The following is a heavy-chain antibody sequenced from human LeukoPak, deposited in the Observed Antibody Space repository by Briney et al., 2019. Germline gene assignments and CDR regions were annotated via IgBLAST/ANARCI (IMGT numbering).Heavy chain of an antibody. D-gene: IGHD6-6*01. CDR1: GFSLSTSGVG. CDR2: IYWNDDK. V-gene: IGHV2-5*01. CDR3: ARCRVSEWFDP. J-gene: IGHJ5*02. Sequence: SGPTLVKPTQTLTLTCTFSGFSLSTSGVGVGWIRQPPGKALEWLALIYWNDDKRYSPSLKSRLTITKDTSKSQVVLTMTNMDPVDTATYYCARCRVSEWFDPWGQGTLVTVSS.